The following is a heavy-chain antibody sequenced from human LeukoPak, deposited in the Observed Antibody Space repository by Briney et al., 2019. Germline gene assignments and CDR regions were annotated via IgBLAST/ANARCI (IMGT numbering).Heavy chain of an antibody. CDR2: ISVSGNT. J-gene: IGHJ4*02. Sequence: GGSLRLSCAASGFTLSSYAMSWVRQGPGKGLEWVSAISVSGNTYHADSVKGRFTISRDNSKNTVYLQMNSLRAEDTAVYYCAKGGRVTTPRYFDYWGQGTLVTVSS. D-gene: IGHD4-17*01. CDR1: GFTLSSYA. CDR3: AKGGRVTTPRYFDY. V-gene: IGHV3-23*01.